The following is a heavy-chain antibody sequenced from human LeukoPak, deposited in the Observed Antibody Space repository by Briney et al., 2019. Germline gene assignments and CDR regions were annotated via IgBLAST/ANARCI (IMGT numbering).Heavy chain of an antibody. CDR2: INHSGST. V-gene: IGHV4-39*07. CDR1: GGSISSSSYY. J-gene: IGHJ4*02. Sequence: PSETLSLTCTVSGGSISSSSYYWSWIRQPPGKGLEWIGEINHSGSTNYNPSLKSRVTISVDTSKNQFSLKLSSVTPADTAVYYCARRFEGYYDSSGYYYGGGYFDYWGQGTLVTVSS. D-gene: IGHD3-22*01. CDR3: ARRFEGYYDSSGYYYGGGYFDY.